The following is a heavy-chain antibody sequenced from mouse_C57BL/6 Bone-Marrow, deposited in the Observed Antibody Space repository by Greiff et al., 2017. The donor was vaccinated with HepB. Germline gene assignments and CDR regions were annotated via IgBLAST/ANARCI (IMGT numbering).Heavy chain of an antibody. CDR3: ARNEYGGYYQAWFAY. D-gene: IGHD2-3*01. Sequence: QLQQPGAELVMPGASVKLSCKASGYTFTSYWMHWVKQRPGQGLEWIGEIDPSDSYTNYNQKFKGKSTLTVDKSSSTAYMQLSSLTSEDSAVYYCARNEYGGYYQAWFAYWGQGTLVTVSA. J-gene: IGHJ3*01. CDR2: IDPSDSYT. CDR1: GYTFTSYW. V-gene: IGHV1-69*01.